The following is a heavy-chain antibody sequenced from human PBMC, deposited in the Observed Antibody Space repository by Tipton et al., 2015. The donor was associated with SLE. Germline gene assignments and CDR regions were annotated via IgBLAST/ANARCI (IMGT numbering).Heavy chain of an antibody. CDR3: ARDGGQRVISGTYDFYYYGLDV. D-gene: IGHD6-13*01. V-gene: IGHV4-38-2*02. CDR1: GYSISSGYY. Sequence: LRLSCAISGYSISSGYYWGWIRQPPGKGLEWIGSIYHSGSTYYNPSLKSRVTISIDTSKNQFSLKLTSVTAADTAVYYCARDGGQRVISGTYDFYYYGLDVWGQGTTVTVSS. J-gene: IGHJ6*02. CDR2: IYHSGST.